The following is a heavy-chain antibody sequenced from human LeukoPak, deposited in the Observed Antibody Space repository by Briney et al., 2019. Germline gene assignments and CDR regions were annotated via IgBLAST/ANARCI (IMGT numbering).Heavy chain of an antibody. J-gene: IGHJ1*01. V-gene: IGHV4-34*01. CDR3: APSGARTRAEYFQH. Sequence: SETLSLTCAVYGGSFSGYYWSWIRQPPGKGLEWIGEINHSGSTNYNPSLKSRVTISVDTSKNQFSLKLSSVTAADTAVYYCAPSGARTRAEYFQHWGQGTLVTVSS. D-gene: IGHD2-15*01. CDR1: GGSFSGYY. CDR2: INHSGST.